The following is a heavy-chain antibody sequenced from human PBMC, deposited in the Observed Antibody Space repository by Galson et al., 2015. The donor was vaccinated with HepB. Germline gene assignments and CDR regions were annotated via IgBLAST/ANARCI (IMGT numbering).Heavy chain of an antibody. CDR1: GFTFSSYR. V-gene: IGHV3-30*18. D-gene: IGHD6-19*01. CDR3: AKEQRQWLVPAGDAFDI. J-gene: IGHJ3*02. CDR2: ISYDGRNR. Sequence: SLRLSCAASGFTFSSYRMHWARQAPGKGLEWVAVISYDGRNRHYPESVKGRSTISRDNSKNTLYLQMNSLRPEDTAVYYCAKEQRQWLVPAGDAFDIWGQGTMVTVSS.